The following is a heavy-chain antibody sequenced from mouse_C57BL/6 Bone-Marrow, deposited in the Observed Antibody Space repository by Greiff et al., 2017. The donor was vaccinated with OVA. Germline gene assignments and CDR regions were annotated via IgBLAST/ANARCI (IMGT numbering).Heavy chain of an antibody. J-gene: IGHJ2*01. CDR3: TRGYYFDY. CDR2: IDPTNDYT. V-gene: IGHV1-4*01. CDR1: GYTFTSYT. Sequence: QVQLKQSGAELARPGASVKMSCKASGYTFTSYTIHWVKQRPGQGLEWIGYIDPTNDYTNYNQKFKGKATLTADKSSSTAYMQLSSLTSEDSAVYYYTRGYYFDYWGQGTTLTVSS.